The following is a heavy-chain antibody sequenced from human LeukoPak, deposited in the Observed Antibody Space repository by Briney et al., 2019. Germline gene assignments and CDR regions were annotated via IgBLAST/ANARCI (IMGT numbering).Heavy chain of an antibody. D-gene: IGHD3-22*01. CDR1: GYSISSGYY. J-gene: IGHJ4*02. CDR3: ARSGSSGYYLYFDY. V-gene: IGHV4-61*01. CDR2: IYYSGST. Sequence: TETLSLTCAVSGYSISSGYYWGWIRQPPGKGLEWIGYIYYSGSTNYNPSLKSRVTISVDTSKNQFSLKLSSVTAADTAVYYCARSGSSGYYLYFDYWGQGTLVTVSS.